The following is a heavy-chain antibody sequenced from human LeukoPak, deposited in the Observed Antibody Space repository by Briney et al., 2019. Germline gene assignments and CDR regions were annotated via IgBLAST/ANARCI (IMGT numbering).Heavy chain of an antibody. CDR3: AKDSVGGVHD. V-gene: IGHV3-30*18. CDR1: GFTSISIG. CDR2: ISYDGSEK. J-gene: IGHJ4*02. Sequence: GGSLRLSCAVAGFTSISIGMHWVRPDPGGGLEWMSFISYDGSEKYYADSVKGRFTISRDKAKNTLFLQMNSLRGDDTAVYFCAKDSVGGVHDWGQGTLVTVSS. D-gene: IGHD6-19*01.